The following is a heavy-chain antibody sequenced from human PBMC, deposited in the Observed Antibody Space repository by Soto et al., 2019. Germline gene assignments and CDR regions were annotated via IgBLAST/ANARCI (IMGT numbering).Heavy chain of an antibody. CDR2: IYYSGST. Sequence: SETLSLTCTVSGGSISSSSYYWGWIRQPPGKVLEWIGSIYYSGSTYYNPSLKSRVTISVDTSKNQFSLKLSSVTAADTAVYYCARHAVSGSASPVAGFDYWGQGTLVTVSS. CDR1: GGSISSSSYY. D-gene: IGHD6-19*01. J-gene: IGHJ4*02. CDR3: ARHAVSGSASPVAGFDY. V-gene: IGHV4-39*01.